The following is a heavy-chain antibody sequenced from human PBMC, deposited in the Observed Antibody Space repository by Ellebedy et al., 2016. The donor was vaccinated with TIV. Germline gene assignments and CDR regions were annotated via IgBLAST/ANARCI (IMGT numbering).Heavy chain of an antibody. CDR1: RFTFSIFG. D-gene: IGHD4-17*01. CDR3: ARDRVHYAHFDY. V-gene: IGHV3-30*03. Sequence: GESLKISCAASRFTFSIFGLHWARQAPGKGLEWVAVISYDGSNKYYADSVKGRFTISRDNSKNTLYLQMNSLRAEDTAVYYCARDRVHYAHFDYWGQGTLVTVSS. J-gene: IGHJ4*02. CDR2: ISYDGSNK.